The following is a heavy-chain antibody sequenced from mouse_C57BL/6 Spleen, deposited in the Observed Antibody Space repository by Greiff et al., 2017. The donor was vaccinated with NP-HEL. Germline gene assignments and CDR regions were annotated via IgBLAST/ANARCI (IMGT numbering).Heavy chain of an antibody. CDR3: ARSDGYYSAWFAY. CDR2: IYTGSGNT. CDR1: GYTFTDYY. D-gene: IGHD2-3*01. J-gene: IGHJ3*01. V-gene: IGHV1-76*01. Sequence: VQLQQSGAELVRPGASVKLSCKASGYTFTDYYINWVKQRPGQGLEWIARIYTGSGNTYYNEKFKGKATLTAEKSSSTAYMQLSSLTSEDSAVYFCARSDGYYSAWFAYWGQGTLVTVSA.